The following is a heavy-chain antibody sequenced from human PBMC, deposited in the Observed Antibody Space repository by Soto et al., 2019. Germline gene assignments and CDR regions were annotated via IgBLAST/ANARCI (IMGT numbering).Heavy chain of an antibody. D-gene: IGHD4-17*01. J-gene: IGHJ4*02. Sequence: QVQLVQSGAEVKKPGASVKVSCKASGYTFTSYGISWVRQAPGQGLEWMGWISAYNGNTNYAQKLQGRGTMTTDTATSTAYRERRSLRSDDTAVYYCARAGELTTVVTEIDYWGQGTLVTVSS. CDR1: GYTFTSYG. V-gene: IGHV1-18*01. CDR3: ARAGELTTVVTEIDY. CDR2: ISAYNGNT.